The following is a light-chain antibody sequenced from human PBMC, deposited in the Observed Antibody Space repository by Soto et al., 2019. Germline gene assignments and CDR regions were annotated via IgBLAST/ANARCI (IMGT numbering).Light chain of an antibody. J-gene: IGKJ5*01. CDR3: QQYYSYPIT. V-gene: IGKV1-5*03. CDR2: KAS. Sequence: DIQMTQSPSTLSASVGDRVTITCRASQSISSWLAWYQQKPGKAPKLLIYKASSLESGVPSRFRGSGSGTEFTLTISSLQPDDFATYYCQQYYSYPITFGQGTRLEIK. CDR1: QSISSW.